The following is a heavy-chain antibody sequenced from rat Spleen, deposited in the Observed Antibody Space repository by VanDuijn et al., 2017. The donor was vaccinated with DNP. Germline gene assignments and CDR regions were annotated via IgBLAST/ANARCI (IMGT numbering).Heavy chain of an antibody. CDR2: ISTSGGST. Sequence: EVQLVESGGGLVQPGRSLKLSCAASGFTFSNYDMAWVRQAPTQGLEWVASISTSGGSTYYPDSVKGRFTISRDDAKSSLYLQMNSLKSEDTATYYCARRDYPVPAYWGQGTLVTVSS. J-gene: IGHJ3*01. D-gene: IGHD1-4*01. V-gene: IGHV5-25*01. CDR3: ARRDYPVPAY. CDR1: GFTFSNYD.